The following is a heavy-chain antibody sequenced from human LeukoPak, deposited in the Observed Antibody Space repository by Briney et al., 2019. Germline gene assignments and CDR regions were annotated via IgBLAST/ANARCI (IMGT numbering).Heavy chain of an antibody. Sequence: GGSLRLSCAASGFTFSDYYMSWIRQAPGKGLEWVSYISSSSSYTNYADSVKGRFTIFRDNAKNSLYLQMNSLRAEDTAVYYCARSGQWLVKRYFDYWGQGTLVTVSS. V-gene: IGHV3-11*03. CDR1: GFTFSDYY. J-gene: IGHJ4*02. CDR2: ISSSSSYT. CDR3: ARSGQWLVKRYFDY. D-gene: IGHD6-19*01.